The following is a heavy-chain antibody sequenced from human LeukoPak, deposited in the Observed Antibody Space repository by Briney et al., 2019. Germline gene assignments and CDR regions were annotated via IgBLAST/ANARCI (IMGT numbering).Heavy chain of an antibody. V-gene: IGHV3-23*01. CDR1: GFTFSSYA. Sequence: HPGGSLRLSCAASGFTFSSYAMSWVRQAPGKGLEWVSAISGSGGSTYYADSVKGRFTISRDNSKNTLYLQMNSLRAEDTAVYYCAKDLDCSSTSCYIYWGQGTLVTVSS. J-gene: IGHJ4*02. D-gene: IGHD2-2*02. CDR3: AKDLDCSSTSCYIY. CDR2: ISGSGGST.